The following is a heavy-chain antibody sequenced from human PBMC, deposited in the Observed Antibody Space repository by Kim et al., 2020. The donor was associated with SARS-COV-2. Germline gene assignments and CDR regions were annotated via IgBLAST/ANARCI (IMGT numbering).Heavy chain of an antibody. J-gene: IGHJ5*02. CDR1: GYSFNSYW. Sequence: GESLKISCKGSGYSFNSYWNSWVRQMPGEGLEWMGRIDPSDSYTNYRPSFKGHVTISADKTISTAYLQWSSLKASDTAMCYCARHGRYNWCDPGGQGTLV. V-gene: IGHV5-10-1*01. CDR3: ARHGRYNWCDP. CDR2: IDPSDSYT.